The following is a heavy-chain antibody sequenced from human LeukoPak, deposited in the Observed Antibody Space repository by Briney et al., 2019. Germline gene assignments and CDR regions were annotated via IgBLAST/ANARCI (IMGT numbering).Heavy chain of an antibody. V-gene: IGHV3-7*01. J-gene: IGHJ4*02. CDR1: GFTFSSYW. Sequence: GSLRLSCAASGFTFSSYWMSWVRQAPGKGLEWVANIKQDGSEKYYVNSVKGRFTISRDNAKNSLYLQMNSLRAEDTAVYYCARDQEYSSAFDYWGQGTLVTVSS. CDR2: IKQDGSEK. D-gene: IGHD5-18*01. CDR3: ARDQEYSSAFDY.